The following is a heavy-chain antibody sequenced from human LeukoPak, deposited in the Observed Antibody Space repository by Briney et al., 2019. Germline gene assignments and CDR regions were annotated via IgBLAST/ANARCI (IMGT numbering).Heavy chain of an antibody. Sequence: SETMSLTCTVSGGSIRSYYWSWIRQPPGKGLEWIAFIYYSGSTNYNPSLKSRVTISVDTSKNQFSLNLSSVTAADTAVYYCAARADSRGHSPFWYWGQGTLVTVSS. D-gene: IGHD3-22*01. CDR3: AARADSRGHSPFWY. CDR1: GGSIRSYY. V-gene: IGHV4-59*01. J-gene: IGHJ4*02. CDR2: IYYSGST.